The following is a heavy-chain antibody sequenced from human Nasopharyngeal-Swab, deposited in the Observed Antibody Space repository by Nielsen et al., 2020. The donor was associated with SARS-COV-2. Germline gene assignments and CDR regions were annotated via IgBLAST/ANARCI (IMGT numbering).Heavy chain of an antibody. CDR3: AKPTRVYAIGAPLEY. J-gene: IGHJ4*02. CDR2: ISGSGGST. D-gene: IGHD2-8*01. V-gene: IGHV3-23*01. Sequence: GESLKISCAASGFTFSSYAMSWVRQAPGKGLEWVSAISGSGGSTYYADSVKGRFTISRDNSKNTLYLQMNSLRAEDTAVYYCAKPTRVYAIGAPLEYWGQGTLVTVSS. CDR1: GFTFSSYA.